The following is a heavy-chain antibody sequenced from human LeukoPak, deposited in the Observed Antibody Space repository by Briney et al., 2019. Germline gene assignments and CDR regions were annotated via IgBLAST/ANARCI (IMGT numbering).Heavy chain of an antibody. V-gene: IGHV4-59*01. D-gene: IGHD3-10*01. CDR2: IYYSGST. CDR1: GGSISSYY. Sequence: SETLSLTCTVSGGSISSYYWSWIRQPPGKGLEWIGYIYYSGSTNYNPSLKSRVTISVDTSKNQFSLKLSSVTAADTAVYYCARGLWFGELLSPYYYYYMDVRGKGTTVTVSS. J-gene: IGHJ6*03. CDR3: ARGLWFGELLSPYYYYYMDV.